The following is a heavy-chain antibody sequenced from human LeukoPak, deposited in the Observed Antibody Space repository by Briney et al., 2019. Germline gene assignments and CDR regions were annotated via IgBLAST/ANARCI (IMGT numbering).Heavy chain of an antibody. CDR2: ISGSGRSI. CDR3: ARVTYYYDSGGYSPYDY. D-gene: IGHD3-22*01. J-gene: IGHJ4*02. V-gene: IGHV3-23*01. Sequence: GGSLRLSCAASGFTFSSYATSWVRQAPGKGLEWVSAISGSGRSIYYADSVKGRFTISRDNSKNTLYLQMNSLRAEDTAVYYCARVTYYYDSGGYSPYDYWGQGTLVTVSS. CDR1: GFTFSSYA.